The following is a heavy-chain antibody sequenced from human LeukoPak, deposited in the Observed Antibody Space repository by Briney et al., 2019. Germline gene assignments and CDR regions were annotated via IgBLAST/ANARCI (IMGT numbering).Heavy chain of an antibody. CDR3: AKVRSYYDSSSTDY. CDR2: ISGSGGST. CDR1: GFTFSSYA. D-gene: IGHD3-22*01. V-gene: IGHV3-23*01. Sequence: GGSLRLSCAASGFTFSSYAMSWVRQAPGKGLEWVSAISGSGGSTYYADSVKGRFTISRGNSKNTLYLQMNSLRAEDTAVYYCAKVRSYYDSSSTDYWGQGTLVTVSS. J-gene: IGHJ4*02.